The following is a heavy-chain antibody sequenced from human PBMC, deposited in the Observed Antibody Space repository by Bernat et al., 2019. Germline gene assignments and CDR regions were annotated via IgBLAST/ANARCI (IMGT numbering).Heavy chain of an antibody. CDR3: AVRITMVRGGTVFDY. V-gene: IGHV3-72*01. Sequence: EVQLVESGGGLVQPGGSLRLSCAASGFTFSDHYMDWVRQAPGKGLEWVGRTRNKANSYTTEYAASVKGRFTISRDDSKNSLYLQMNSLKTEDTAVYYCAVRITMVRGGTVFDYWGQGTLVTVSS. CDR2: TRNKANSYTT. D-gene: IGHD3-10*01. J-gene: IGHJ4*02. CDR1: GFTFSDHY.